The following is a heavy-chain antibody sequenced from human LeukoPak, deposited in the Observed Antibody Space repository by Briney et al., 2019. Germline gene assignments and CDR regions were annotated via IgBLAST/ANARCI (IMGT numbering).Heavy chain of an antibody. CDR3: ARLNEGY. Sequence: PSETLSLTCAVSGYSISSGYYWGWIRQPPGKGLGWIGSIYHSGSTYYNPSLKSRVAISVDTSKNQFSPKLSSVTAADTAVYYCARLNEGYWGQGTLVTVSS. D-gene: IGHD2-8*01. J-gene: IGHJ4*02. CDR2: IYHSGST. V-gene: IGHV4-38-2*01. CDR1: GYSISSGYY.